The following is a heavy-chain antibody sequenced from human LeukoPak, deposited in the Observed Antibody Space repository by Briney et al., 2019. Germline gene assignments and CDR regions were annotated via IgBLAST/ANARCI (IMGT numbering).Heavy chain of an antibody. V-gene: IGHV2-5*01. Sequence: SGPTLIQPPPPLTLTCTFSGFSLSTSGVGVGWIRQPPGKALEWLALIYWNDDKRYSPSLKSRLTITKDTSKNQVVLTMTNMDPVDTATYYCAHRSQVLVGATALYYFDYWGQGTLVTVSS. D-gene: IGHD1-26*01. CDR3: AHRSQVLVGATALYYFDY. J-gene: IGHJ4*02. CDR2: IYWNDDK. CDR1: GFSLSTSGVG.